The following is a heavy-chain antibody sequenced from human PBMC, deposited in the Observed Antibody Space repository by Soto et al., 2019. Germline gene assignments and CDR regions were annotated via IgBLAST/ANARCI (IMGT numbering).Heavy chain of an antibody. V-gene: IGHV4-34*01. D-gene: IGHD2-15*01. J-gene: IGHJ4*02. CDR3: AIDLEGVVAAPRL. Sequence: LSLTCAVYGGSFSGYYWSWIRQPPGKGLEWIGEINHSGSTNYNPSLKSRVTISVDTSKNQFSLKLSSVTAADTAVYYCAIDLEGVVAAPRLRARGTLVTFSP. CDR2: INHSGST. CDR1: GGSFSGYY.